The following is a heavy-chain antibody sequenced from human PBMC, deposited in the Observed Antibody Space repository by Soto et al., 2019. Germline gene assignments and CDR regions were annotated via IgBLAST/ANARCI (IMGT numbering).Heavy chain of an antibody. CDR1: GGSISSGGYS. D-gene: IGHD3-22*01. CDR2: IYHSGST. V-gene: IGHV4-30-2*01. Sequence: SETLSLTCAVSGGSISSGGYSWSWIRQPPGKGLEWIGYIYHSGSTYYNPSLKSRVTISVDRSKNQFSLKLSSVTAADTAVYYCANGEGEKYYDDSSGASDDAFDIWGQGTMVTVSS. J-gene: IGHJ3*02. CDR3: ANGEGEKYYDDSSGASDDAFDI.